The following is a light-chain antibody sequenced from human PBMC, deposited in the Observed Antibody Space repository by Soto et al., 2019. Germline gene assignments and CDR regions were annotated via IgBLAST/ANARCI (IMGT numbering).Light chain of an antibody. J-gene: IGLJ1*01. CDR3: AALDASLNGYV. CDR2: SNN. CDR1: SSNIGGNT. Sequence: QSVLTQPPSASETPGQRVTIYCSGSSSNIGGNTVNWYQQLPGTAPKLLISSNNQRPSGVPDRFSGSKSGTSASLAISGLQSDDVADYYCAALDASLNGYVFGTGTKLTV. V-gene: IGLV1-44*01.